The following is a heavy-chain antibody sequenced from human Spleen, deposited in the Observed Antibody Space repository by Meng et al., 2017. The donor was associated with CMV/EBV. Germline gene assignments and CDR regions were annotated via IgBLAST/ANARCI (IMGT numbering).Heavy chain of an antibody. J-gene: IGHJ4*02. CDR2: ISSSSSYI. Sequence: GESLKISCAASGFTFSSYSMNWVRQAPGKGLEWVSSISSSSSYIYYADSLKGRFTISRDNAKNSLYLQMNSLRAEDTAVYYCARDPTYCSSTSCYTGDYWGQGTLVTVSS. CDR1: GFTFSSYS. CDR3: ARDPTYCSSTSCYTGDY. V-gene: IGHV3-21*01. D-gene: IGHD2-2*02.